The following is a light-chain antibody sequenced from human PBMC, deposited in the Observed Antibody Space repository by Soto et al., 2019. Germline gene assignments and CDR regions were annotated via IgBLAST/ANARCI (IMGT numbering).Light chain of an antibody. CDR1: SSNIGAGYE. Sequence: QSVLTQPPSVSEAPGQRVTISCSGSSSNIGAGYEVHCYHQLPGTAPKLVVSGNGHRPSGVPDRLSGSKSGTSASLAITGLXAEDEGHYYCQSYDKRLTAYVFGTGTKVTVL. CDR3: QSYDKRLTAYV. J-gene: IGLJ1*01. V-gene: IGLV1-40*01. CDR2: GNG.